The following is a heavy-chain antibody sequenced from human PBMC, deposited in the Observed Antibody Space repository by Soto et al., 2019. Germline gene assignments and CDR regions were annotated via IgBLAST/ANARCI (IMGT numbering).Heavy chain of an antibody. V-gene: IGHV3-74*01. D-gene: IGHD5-12*01. CDR1: GFTLSSRW. J-gene: IGHJ4*02. CDR2: INSDGSST. Sequence: GGSLRLSCAASGFTLSSRWMHWVRQAPGKGLVWVSRINSDGSSTSYADSVKGRFTISRDNAKNTVYLQMNSLRAEDTAVYYCARGGYYSGSSFDYWGRGTLVTVSS. CDR3: ARGGYYSGSSFDY.